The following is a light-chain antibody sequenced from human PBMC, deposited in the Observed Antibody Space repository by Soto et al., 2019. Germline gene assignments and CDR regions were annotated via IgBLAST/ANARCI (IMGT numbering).Light chain of an antibody. CDR1: QSLLHITGETF. CDR2: DVS. V-gene: IGKV2D-29*02. CDR3: MQSKQLPPT. J-gene: IGKJ5*01. Sequence: DVVMTQTPLSLSVAPGQPASISCKSSQSLLHITGETFLFWYLQKPGQSPQLLIYDVSTRASGVPDRFSGSGSGTDFTLAISRVESDDVGIYYCMQSKQLPPTFGEGTRLGIE.